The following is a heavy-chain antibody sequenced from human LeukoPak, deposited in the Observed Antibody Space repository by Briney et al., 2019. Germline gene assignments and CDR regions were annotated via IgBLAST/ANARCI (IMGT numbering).Heavy chain of an antibody. CDR3: ARQKASGSYYGDAFDI. V-gene: IGHV5-51*01. J-gene: IGHJ3*02. CDR1: GYSFTSYL. D-gene: IGHD1-26*01. Sequence: GEALKISCKGSGYSFTSYLIGRVRQMPGKGLEWMGIIYPGDSDTRYSPSFQGQVTISADKSISTAYLQWSSLKASDTAMYYCARQKASGSYYGDAFDIWGQGTMVTVSS. CDR2: IYPGDSDT.